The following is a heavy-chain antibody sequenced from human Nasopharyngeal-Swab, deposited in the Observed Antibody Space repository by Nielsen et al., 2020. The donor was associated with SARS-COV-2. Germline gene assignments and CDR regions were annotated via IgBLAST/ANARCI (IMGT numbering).Heavy chain of an antibody. Sequence: ASVKVSCKASGYTFTGYYMHWVRQAPGQGLEWMGWINPNSGGTNYAQKFQGRVTMTRDTSISTAYMELSRLRSDDTAVYYCARVGESSGWDFDYWGQGTLVTVPS. CDR1: GYTFTGYY. V-gene: IGHV1-2*02. CDR2: INPNSGGT. CDR3: ARVGESSGWDFDY. D-gene: IGHD6-19*01. J-gene: IGHJ4*02.